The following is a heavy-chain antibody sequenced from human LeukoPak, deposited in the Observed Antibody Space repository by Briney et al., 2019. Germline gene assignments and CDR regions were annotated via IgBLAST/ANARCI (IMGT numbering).Heavy chain of an antibody. CDR3: AKGGYASGWEIAY. D-gene: IGHD6-19*01. Sequence: GGSLRLSCAASGFTFSSYAMSWVRQAPGKGLERVSAISGSGGSTYYADSVKGRFTISRDNSKNTLYLQMNSLRAEDTAVYYCAKGGYASGWEIAYWGQGTLVTVSS. CDR2: ISGSGGST. V-gene: IGHV3-23*01. CDR1: GFTFSSYA. J-gene: IGHJ4*02.